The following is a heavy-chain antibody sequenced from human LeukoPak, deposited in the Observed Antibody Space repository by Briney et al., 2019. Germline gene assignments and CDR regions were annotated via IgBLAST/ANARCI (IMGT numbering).Heavy chain of an antibody. CDR2: IWYDGSNK. CDR1: GFTFSSYG. CDR3: ARGAYGSGTYHDFNI. V-gene: IGHV3-33*01. J-gene: IGHJ3*02. Sequence: GRSLRLSCAASGFTFSSYGMHWVRQAPGKGLEWVAVIWYDGSNKYYVDSVKGRFTISRDNSKNTLYLQMNSLRAEDTAVYYCARGAYGSGTYHDFNIWGQGTMVTVSS. D-gene: IGHD3-10*01.